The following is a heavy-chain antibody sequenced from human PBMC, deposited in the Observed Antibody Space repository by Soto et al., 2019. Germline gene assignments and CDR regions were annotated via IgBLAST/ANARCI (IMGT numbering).Heavy chain of an antibody. CDR3: AKDHVAVAGPDY. Sequence: GGSLRLSCAASGFTFSSYWMHWVRQAPGKGLVWVSRINSDGSSTSYADSVKGRFTISRDNAKNTLYLQMNSLRAEDTAVYYCAKDHVAVAGPDYWGQGTLVTVSS. J-gene: IGHJ4*02. V-gene: IGHV3-74*01. CDR1: GFTFSSYW. D-gene: IGHD6-19*01. CDR2: INSDGSST.